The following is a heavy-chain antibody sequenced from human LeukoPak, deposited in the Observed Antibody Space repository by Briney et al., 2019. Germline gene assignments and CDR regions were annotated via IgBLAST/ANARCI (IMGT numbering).Heavy chain of an antibody. Sequence: SETLSLTCTVSGGSISSSSYYWGWIRQPPGKGLEWIGSIYYSGSTYYNPSLKSRVTISVDTSKNQFSLKLSSVTAADTAVYYCARDSGSYYNERYFDYWGQGTLVTVSS. J-gene: IGHJ4*02. D-gene: IGHD3-10*01. V-gene: IGHV4-39*02. CDR1: GGSISSSSYY. CDR2: IYYSGST. CDR3: ARDSGSYYNERYFDY.